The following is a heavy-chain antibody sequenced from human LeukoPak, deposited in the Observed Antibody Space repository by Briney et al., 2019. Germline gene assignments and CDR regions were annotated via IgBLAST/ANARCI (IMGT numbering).Heavy chain of an antibody. CDR3: ARAKMTMIVVVTLNDAFDI. J-gene: IGHJ3*02. Sequence: GGSLRLSCAVSGFTFSSYSMSWIRQAPGKGLEWVSYISSSGSTIYYADSVKGRFTISRDNAKNSLYLQMNSLRAEDTAVYYCARAKMTMIVVVTLNDAFDIWGQGTMVTVSS. V-gene: IGHV3-48*04. CDR1: GFTFSSYS. CDR2: ISSSGSTI. D-gene: IGHD3-22*01.